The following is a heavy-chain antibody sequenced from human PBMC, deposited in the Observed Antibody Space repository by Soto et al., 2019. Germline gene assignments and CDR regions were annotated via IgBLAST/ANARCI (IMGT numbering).Heavy chain of an antibody. D-gene: IGHD3-16*01. V-gene: IGHV5-10-1*01. Sequence: PGESLKISCRGSGYSFTSYWISWVRQMPGKGLEWMGRIDPSDSDSNYSPSIQGHVTISADKSITTAYLQWNNLKAPDTAMYYCARRFGASDYFDSWGQGTLVTVSS. CDR3: ARRFGASDYFDS. CDR1: GYSFTSYW. CDR2: IDPSDSDS. J-gene: IGHJ4*02.